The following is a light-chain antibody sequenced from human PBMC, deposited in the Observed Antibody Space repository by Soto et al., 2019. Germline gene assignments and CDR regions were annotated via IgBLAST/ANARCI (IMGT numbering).Light chain of an antibody. V-gene: IGKV1-5*01. CDR3: QQYGLT. CDR1: QSISSW. J-gene: IGKJ4*01. Sequence: DIQMTQSPSTLSASVGDRVTITCRASQSISSWLAWYQQKPGKAPKLLIYDASSLESGVPSRFSGSGSGTEFTLTISSLQPDDFANYYCQQYGLTFGGGTKVELK. CDR2: DAS.